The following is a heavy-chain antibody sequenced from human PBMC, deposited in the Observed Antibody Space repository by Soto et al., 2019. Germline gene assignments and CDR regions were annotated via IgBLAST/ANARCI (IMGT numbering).Heavy chain of an antibody. J-gene: IGHJ6*02. V-gene: IGHV4-34*01. CDR2: IKHSGST. CDR1: DGYFIGYY. D-gene: IGHD3-9*01. Sequence: PSETLSLSCSVYDGYFIGYYWRLIRQPPGKGLEWIGEIKHSGSTNYNPSLKIRVTISVDTSKNQFSLKLSSVTAADTAVYYCATLISYYDILAGGMDVWGQGNTVTVS. CDR3: ATLISYYDILAGGMDV.